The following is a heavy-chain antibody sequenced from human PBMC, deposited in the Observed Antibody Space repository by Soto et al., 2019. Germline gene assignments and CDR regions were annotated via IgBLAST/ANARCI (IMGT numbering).Heavy chain of an antibody. J-gene: IGHJ5*02. CDR2: IYPGDSDT. CDR3: ARQGCSGGSCYLNWFDP. D-gene: IGHD2-15*01. Sequence: PGESLKISCKGSGYSFTSYWIGWVRQMPGKGLEWMGIIYPGDSDTRYSPSFQGQVTISADKSISTAYLQWSSLKASDTAMYYCARQGCSGGSCYLNWFDPWGQGTLVTVSS. CDR1: GYSFTSYW. V-gene: IGHV5-51*01.